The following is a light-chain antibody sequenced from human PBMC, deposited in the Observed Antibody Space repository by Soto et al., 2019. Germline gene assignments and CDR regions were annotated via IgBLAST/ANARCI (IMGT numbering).Light chain of an antibody. CDR3: SYYTSSSTFV. CDR2: DVS. J-gene: IGLJ1*01. V-gene: IGLV2-14*01. CDR1: SSDVGGYNY. Sequence: QSVLTQPASVSGPPGQSITISCTGTSSDVGGYNYVSWYQQHPGKAPKLMIYDVSNRPSGVSNRFSGSKSGNTASLTISGLQAEDEADYYCSYYTSSSTFVFGTGTKVTGL.